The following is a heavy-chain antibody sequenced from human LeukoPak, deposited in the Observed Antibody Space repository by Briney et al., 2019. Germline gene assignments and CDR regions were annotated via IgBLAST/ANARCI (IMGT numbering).Heavy chain of an antibody. J-gene: IGHJ4*02. CDR2: IIPIFGTA. Sequence: ASVKVSCKASGGTFSSYAISWVRQAPGQGLEWMGGIIPIFGTANYAQKFQGRVTITADKSTSTAYMELSRLRFDDTAVYYCARDHRTTGTDYWGQGTLVTVSS. D-gene: IGHD1-14*01. V-gene: IGHV1-69*06. CDR3: ARDHRTTGTDY. CDR1: GGTFSSYA.